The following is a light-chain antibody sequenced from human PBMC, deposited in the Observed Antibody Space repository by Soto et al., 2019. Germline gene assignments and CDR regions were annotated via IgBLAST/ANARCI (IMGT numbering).Light chain of an antibody. CDR2: GAS. CDR1: RSVDIN. V-gene: IGKV3-15*01. Sequence: EIVLTQSPGTLSLSPGERATLSCRASRSVDINLAWYQQRPGQAPRLLVYGASTKATDMPGRFSGRGSGTEFTLTINNLQSEDFAVYYCQQYRNWPRTFGQGTKVDSK. CDR3: QQYRNWPRT. J-gene: IGKJ1*01.